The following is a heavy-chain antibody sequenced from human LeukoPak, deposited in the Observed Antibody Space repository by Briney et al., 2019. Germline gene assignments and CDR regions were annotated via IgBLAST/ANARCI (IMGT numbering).Heavy chain of an antibody. Sequence: ASETLSLTCTVSGGSISSSSYYWGWIRQPPGKGLEWIGSIYYSGSTYYNPSLKSRVTISVDTSKNQFSLKLSSVTAADTAVYYCARDGLQSGSYGTALWGQGTMVTVSS. V-gene: IGHV4-39*02. CDR1: GGSISSSSYY. D-gene: IGHD3-10*01. J-gene: IGHJ3*01. CDR2: IYYSGST. CDR3: ARDGLQSGSYGTAL.